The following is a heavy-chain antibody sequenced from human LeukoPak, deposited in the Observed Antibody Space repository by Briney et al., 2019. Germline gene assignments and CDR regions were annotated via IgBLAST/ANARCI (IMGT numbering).Heavy chain of an antibody. Sequence: PGGSLRLSCAASGFAVSSNHMSWVRQAPGKGLEWVAIIYRGDNTYYAGSVKGRFTISRDNSENTLYLQMNSLRGEDTAVYYCARGAEAGPFYFASWGQGTLVTVSS. CDR1: GFAVSSNH. CDR2: IYRGDNT. V-gene: IGHV3-53*01. CDR3: ARGAEAGPFYFAS. D-gene: IGHD6-19*01. J-gene: IGHJ4*02.